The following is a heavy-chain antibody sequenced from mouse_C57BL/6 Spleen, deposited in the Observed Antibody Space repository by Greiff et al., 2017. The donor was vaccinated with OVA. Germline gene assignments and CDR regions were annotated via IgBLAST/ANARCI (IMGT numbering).Heavy chain of an antibody. V-gene: IGHV1-19*01. Sequence: EVQGVESGPVLVKPGASVKMSCKASGYTFTDYYMNWVKQSHGKSLEWIGVINPYNGGTSYNQKFKGKATLTVDKSSSTAYMELNSLTSEDSAVYYCARGLEAMDYWGQGTSVTVSS. D-gene: IGHD2-2*01. CDR2: INPYNGGT. CDR3: ARGLEAMDY. J-gene: IGHJ4*01. CDR1: GYTFTDYY.